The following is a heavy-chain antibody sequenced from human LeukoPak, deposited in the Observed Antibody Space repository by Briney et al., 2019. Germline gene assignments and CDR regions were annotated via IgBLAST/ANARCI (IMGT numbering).Heavy chain of an antibody. V-gene: IGHV5-51*01. J-gene: IGHJ4*02. D-gene: IGHD1-26*01. CDR2: IYPGDSDT. CDR1: GYSFTSYW. CDR3: ARSHSGGATPRVDFDY. Sequence: GESLKISCKGSGYSFTSYWIGWVRQMPGKGLEGMGIIYPGDSDTRYSPSFQGQVTISADKSISTAYLQWSSLKASDTAMYYCARSHSGGATPRVDFDYWGQGTLVTVSS.